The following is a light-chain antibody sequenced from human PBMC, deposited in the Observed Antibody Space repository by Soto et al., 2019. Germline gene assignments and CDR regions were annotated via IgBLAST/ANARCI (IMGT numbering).Light chain of an antibody. V-gene: IGKV3-20*01. CDR3: QQYGTSPMWT. J-gene: IGKJ1*01. CDR2: GAS. Sequence: EIVLTQSPGTLSLSPGERATLSCRASQSVSSSYLAWYQQKPGQAPSLLIYGASIRATGIPDRFSGSGSGADFTLTISRVEPEDLAVDYCQQYGTSPMWTFGQGTKVEIK. CDR1: QSVSSSY.